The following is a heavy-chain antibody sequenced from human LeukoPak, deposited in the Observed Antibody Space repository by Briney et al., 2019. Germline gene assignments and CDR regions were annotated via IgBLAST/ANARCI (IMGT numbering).Heavy chain of an antibody. Sequence: PSETLSLTCGVSGYSISSGYYWGWIRQPPGKGLEWIGSFYHSGSTYYNPSLKSRVTMSEDTSRNQFSLELSSVTAADTAMYYCARSFGQSRFDYWGQGILVTVSS. J-gene: IGHJ4*02. D-gene: IGHD3-3*01. CDR2: FYHSGST. CDR3: ARSFGQSRFDY. CDR1: GYSISSGYY. V-gene: IGHV4-38-2*01.